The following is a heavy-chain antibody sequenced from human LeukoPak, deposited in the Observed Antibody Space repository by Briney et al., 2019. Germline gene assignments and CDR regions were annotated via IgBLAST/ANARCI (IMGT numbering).Heavy chain of an antibody. J-gene: IGHJ4*02. D-gene: IGHD3-10*01. CDR3: AKDHVLLWFGENTYYFDY. CDR2: RSYDGSNK. Sequence: GGSLRLSCAASGFTVSSNYMSWVRQAPGKGLEWVAVRSYDGSNKYYAGSVKGRFTISRDNSKNTLYLQMNSLRAEDTAVYYCAKDHVLLWFGENTYYFDYWGQGTLVTVSS. CDR1: GFTVSSNY. V-gene: IGHV3-30*18.